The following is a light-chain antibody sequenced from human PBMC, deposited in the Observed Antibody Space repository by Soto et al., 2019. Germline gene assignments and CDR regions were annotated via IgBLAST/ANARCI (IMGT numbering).Light chain of an antibody. V-gene: IGKV3-20*01. CDR1: QSVVYSY. CDR3: QQFGTSPYT. Sequence: VLTQSPGTLSLSAGERATLSCRASQSVVYSYLTWYQQKPGQAPRLLIYGASKRASGTPDRFSGSGSGTDFSLTISRLEPEDFAIYYCQQFGTSPYTFGRGTTLEI. CDR2: GAS. J-gene: IGKJ2*01.